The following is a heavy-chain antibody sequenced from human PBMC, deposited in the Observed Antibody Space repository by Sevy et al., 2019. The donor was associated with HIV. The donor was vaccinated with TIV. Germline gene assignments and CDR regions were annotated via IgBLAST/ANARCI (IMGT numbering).Heavy chain of an antibody. J-gene: IGHJ4*02. CDR3: ATELGTYYYDSSGYYSDY. V-gene: IGHV3-23*01. CDR2: ISGRGGST. CDR1: GFTFSSYA. D-gene: IGHD3-22*01. Sequence: GGSLRLSCAASGFTFSSYAMSWVRQAPGKGLEWVSAISGRGGSTYYADSVKGRFTISRDNSKNTLYLQMNSLRAEDTGVYYCATELGTYYYDSSGYYSDYWGQGTLVTVSS.